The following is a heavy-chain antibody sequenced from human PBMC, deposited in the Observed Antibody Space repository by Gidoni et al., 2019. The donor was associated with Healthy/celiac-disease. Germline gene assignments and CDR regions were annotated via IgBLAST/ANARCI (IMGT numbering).Heavy chain of an antibody. J-gene: IGHJ5*02. Sequence: VHRQSSGQGLGNPPQTFSPTCPAPGGPTSSGSYYWSWIRQPAGKGLEWIGRIYTSGSTNYNPSLKSRVTISVDTSKNQFSLKLSSVTAADTAVYYCARDHSSSWWNWFDPWGQGTLVTVSS. CDR1: GGPTSSGSYY. V-gene: IGHV4-61*02. CDR2: IYTSGST. CDR3: ARDHSSSWWNWFDP. D-gene: IGHD6-13*01.